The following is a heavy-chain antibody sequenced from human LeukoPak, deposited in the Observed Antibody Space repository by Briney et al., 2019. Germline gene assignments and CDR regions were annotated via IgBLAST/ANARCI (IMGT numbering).Heavy chain of an antibody. CDR2: INPNSGGT. V-gene: IGHV1-2*02. CDR1: GYTFTGYY. D-gene: IGHD2-15*01. J-gene: IGHJ5*02. CDR3: ARVVVAAKGFDP. Sequence: GASVEVSCKASGYTFTGYYMHWVRQAPGQGLEWMGWINPNSGGTNYAQKFQGRVTMTRDTSISTAYMELSRLRSDDTAVYYCARVVVAAKGFDPWGQGTLVTVSS.